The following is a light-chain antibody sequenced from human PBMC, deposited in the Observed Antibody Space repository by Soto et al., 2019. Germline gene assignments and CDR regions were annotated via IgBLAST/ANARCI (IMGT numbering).Light chain of an antibody. Sequence: SYELTQPPSVSVSPGQTASITCSGDKLGDKYACWYQQKPGQSPVLVIYQDSKRPSGIPERFSGSNSGNTATLTISGTQAMDEADYYCQAWDSSTVGDVVFGGGTKLTVL. CDR3: QAWDSSTVGDVV. CDR1: KLGDKY. V-gene: IGLV3-1*01. CDR2: QDS. J-gene: IGLJ2*01.